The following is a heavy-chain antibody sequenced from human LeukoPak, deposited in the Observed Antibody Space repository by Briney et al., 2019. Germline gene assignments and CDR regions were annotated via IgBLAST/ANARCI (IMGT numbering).Heavy chain of an antibody. Sequence: GGSLRLSCAASGFTFSSYSMNWVRQAPGKGLEWVSSISSSSSYIYYADSVKGRFTISRDNSKNTLYLQMNGLRAEDTAVYYCARGVGSGSRLRAGDYWGQGTLVTVSS. D-gene: IGHD1-26*01. V-gene: IGHV3-21*04. J-gene: IGHJ4*02. CDR1: GFTFSSYS. CDR2: ISSSSSYI. CDR3: ARGVGSGSRLRAGDY.